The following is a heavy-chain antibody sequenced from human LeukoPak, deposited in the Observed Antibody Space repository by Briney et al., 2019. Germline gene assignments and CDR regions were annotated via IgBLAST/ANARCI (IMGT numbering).Heavy chain of an antibody. Sequence: PGGSLRLSCAASGFTFSDYAMSWVRQAPGKGLEWVSGISGTGGSTYYAESVKGRFTISRDNSKNTLYLQMNSLRAEDTAVYYCAKGLYYYDSRAFDIWGQGTMVTVSS. D-gene: IGHD3-22*01. V-gene: IGHV3-23*01. CDR3: AKGLYYYDSRAFDI. CDR1: GFTFSDYA. CDR2: ISGTGGST. J-gene: IGHJ3*02.